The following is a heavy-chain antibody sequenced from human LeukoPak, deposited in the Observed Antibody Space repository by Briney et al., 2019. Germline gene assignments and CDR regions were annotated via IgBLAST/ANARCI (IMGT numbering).Heavy chain of an antibody. Sequence: GGSLRLSCAASGFTFSSYGMHWVRQGPGKGLEWVAFIRYDGTNKYYADSLKGRFTISRDNSKNTLYLQMNSLRPEDTAVYYCARGYSSGWYAIGTYYFDYWGQGTLVTVSS. V-gene: IGHV3-30*02. CDR2: IRYDGTNK. CDR1: GFTFSSYG. D-gene: IGHD6-19*01. J-gene: IGHJ4*02. CDR3: ARGYSSGWYAIGTYYFDY.